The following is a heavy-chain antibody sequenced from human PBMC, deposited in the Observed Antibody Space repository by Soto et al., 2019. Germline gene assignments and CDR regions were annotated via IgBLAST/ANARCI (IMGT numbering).Heavy chain of an antibody. D-gene: IGHD7-27*01. Sequence: SVKVSCKASGYTFTSYGISWVRQAPGQGLEWMGGIIPIIGKANYAQKFQGRVTITADESTSTAYMELSSLRSEDTAVYYCARDSGPHAFDIWGQGTMVTVSS. J-gene: IGHJ3*02. CDR3: ARDSGPHAFDI. V-gene: IGHV1-69*13. CDR1: GYTFTSYG. CDR2: IIPIIGKA.